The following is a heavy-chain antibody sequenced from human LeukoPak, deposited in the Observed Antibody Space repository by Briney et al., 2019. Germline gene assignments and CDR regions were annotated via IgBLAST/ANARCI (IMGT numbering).Heavy chain of an antibody. CDR2: INTNTGNP. V-gene: IGHV7-4-1*02. CDR3: ARDGFSPHIGGNGAPYYYYYGMDV. CDR1: GYTFTSYA. Sequence: ASVKVSCKASGYTFTSYAMNWVRQAPGQGLEWMGWINTNTGNPTYAQGFTGRFVFSLDTSVSTAYLQISSPKAEDTAVYYCARDGFSPHIGGNGAPYYYYYGMDVWGQGTTVTVSS. D-gene: IGHD4-23*01. J-gene: IGHJ6*02.